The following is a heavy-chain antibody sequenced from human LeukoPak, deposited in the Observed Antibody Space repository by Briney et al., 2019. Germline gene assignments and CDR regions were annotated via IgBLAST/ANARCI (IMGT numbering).Heavy chain of an antibody. J-gene: IGHJ4*02. D-gene: IGHD3-3*01. CDR1: GGTFSSYA. V-gene: IGHV1-69*04. CDR2: IIPIFGIA. CDR3: ARDEGRRSSITIFGAGYYFDY. Sequence: GASVKVSCKASGGTFSSYAISWVRQAPGQGLEWMGRIIPIFGIANYAQKFQGRVTITADKSTSTAYMELSSLRSEDTAVYYCARDEGRRSSITIFGAGYYFDYWAQGALVTVSS.